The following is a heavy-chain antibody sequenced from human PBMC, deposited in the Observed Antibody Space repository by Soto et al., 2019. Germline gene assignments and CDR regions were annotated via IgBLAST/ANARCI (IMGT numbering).Heavy chain of an antibody. CDR2: INYGGDSA. Sequence: PGGSLRLSCAASGFTFSNYAMTWVRQAPGKGLEWVSTINYGGDSAYYTDSVKGRFTFSRDNSKNTLYLQMDSPRAEDTALYYCARRHGDYVDYWGQGALVTVSS. CDR1: GFTFSNYA. CDR3: ARRHGDYVDY. J-gene: IGHJ4*02. V-gene: IGHV3-23*01. D-gene: IGHD4-17*01.